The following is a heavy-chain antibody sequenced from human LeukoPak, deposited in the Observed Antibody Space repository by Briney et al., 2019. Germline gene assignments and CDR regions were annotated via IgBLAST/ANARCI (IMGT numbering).Heavy chain of an antibody. Sequence: ASVKVSCKASGYTFTGYYMHWVRQAPGQGLEWMGWINPKSGGRSYAQRFQGRVTMTRDTSISTVYMELSRLRSDDTAVYYCATGERLVPAAMWFDYWGQGTLVTVSS. J-gene: IGHJ4*02. CDR2: INPKSGGR. D-gene: IGHD2-2*01. CDR1: GYTFTGYY. V-gene: IGHV1-2*02. CDR3: ATGERLVPAAMWFDY.